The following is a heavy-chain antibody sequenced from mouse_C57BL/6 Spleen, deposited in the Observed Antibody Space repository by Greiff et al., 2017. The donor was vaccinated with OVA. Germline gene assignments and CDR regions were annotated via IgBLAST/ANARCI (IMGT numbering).Heavy chain of an antibody. CDR2: IDTSDSYT. Sequence: VQLQQPGAELVRPGTSVKLSCKASGYTFTSYWMHWVKQRPGQGLEWIGVIDTSDSYTKYNQKFKGKATLTVDTSASTAYMQLSSLTSEDSAVYYCARGEVATDWYFDVWGTGTTVTVSS. J-gene: IGHJ1*03. V-gene: IGHV1-59*01. D-gene: IGHD1-1*01. CDR1: GYTFTSYW. CDR3: ARGEVATDWYFDV.